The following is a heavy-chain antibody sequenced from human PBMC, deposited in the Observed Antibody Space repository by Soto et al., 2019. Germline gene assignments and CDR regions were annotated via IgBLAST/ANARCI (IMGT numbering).Heavy chain of an antibody. CDR3: ARSGIARTRNWYFDL. CDR2: IYYSENT. Sequence: QVQLQESGPGLVKPSETLSLTCTVSSGSVSSGSYYWSWIRQPPGKGLEWIGYIYYSENTNYNPSLKSRVTMSVDTSKNQFSLKLSSVTAADTAVYYCARSGIARTRNWYFDLWGRGTLVTVSS. V-gene: IGHV4-61*01. J-gene: IGHJ2*01. CDR1: SGSVSSGSYY. D-gene: IGHD6-13*01.